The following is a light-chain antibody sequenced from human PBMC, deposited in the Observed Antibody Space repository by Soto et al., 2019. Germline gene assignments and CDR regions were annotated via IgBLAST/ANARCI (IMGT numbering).Light chain of an antibody. CDR2: ETK. J-gene: IGLJ1*01. CDR1: GNDVGTYNL. V-gene: IGLV2-14*02. CDR3: SSSTSRTTFV. Sequence: QSVLTQPASVTGSPGQSITISCTGTGNDVGTYNLVSWYQRHPGKAPKLLIYETKKRPSGVSNRFSGSKSGNTASLTISGLQAEDEADYYCSSSTSRTTFVFGTGTKVTV.